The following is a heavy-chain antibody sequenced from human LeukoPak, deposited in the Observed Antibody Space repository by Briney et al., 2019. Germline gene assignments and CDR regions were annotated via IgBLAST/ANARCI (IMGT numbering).Heavy chain of an antibody. V-gene: IGHV1-2*06. CDR3: ARDYCSSTSCLFDY. CDR1: GYTFTGYH. J-gene: IGHJ4*02. CDR2: INPNSGDT. Sequence: GSVKVSCKASGYTFTGYHMHWVRQAPGQGLEWMGRINPNSGDTNYAQKFQGRVTMTRDTSISTAYMELSRLRSDDTAVYYCARDYCSSTSCLFDYWGQGTLVTVSS. D-gene: IGHD2-2*01.